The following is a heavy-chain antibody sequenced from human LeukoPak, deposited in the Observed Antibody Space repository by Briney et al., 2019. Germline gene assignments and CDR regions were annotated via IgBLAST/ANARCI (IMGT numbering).Heavy chain of an antibody. CDR1: GFSFSDYY. Sequence: GGSLRLSCVASGFSFSDYYMSWIRQASGKGLEWVSYISISDSAIYYADSVKGRFTISRDNAKNSLFLQMNSLRAEDTAVYYCARESVELKPPFDYWGQGTLVTVSS. CDR3: ARESVELKPPFDY. V-gene: IGHV3-11*04. J-gene: IGHJ4*02. D-gene: IGHD1-7*01. CDR2: ISISDSAI.